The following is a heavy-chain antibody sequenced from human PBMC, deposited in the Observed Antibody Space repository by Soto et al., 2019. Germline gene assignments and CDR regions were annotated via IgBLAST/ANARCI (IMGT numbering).Heavy chain of an antibody. CDR2: ISWHGGNI. CDR1: GFTFDDYA. J-gene: IGHJ4*02. Sequence: EVQLVESGGGFVQPGRSLRLSCAASGFTFDDYAMHWVRQAPGKGLEWVSGISWHGGNIGYADSVKGRFTISRDNAKNSLFLQMTSLRADDTALYFCTKDIYSSSSAQDYWGQGTPVSVSS. V-gene: IGHV3-9*01. D-gene: IGHD6-6*01. CDR3: TKDIYSSSSAQDY.